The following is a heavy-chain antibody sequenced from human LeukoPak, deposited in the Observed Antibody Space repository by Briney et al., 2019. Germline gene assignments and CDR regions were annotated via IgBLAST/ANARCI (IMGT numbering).Heavy chain of an antibody. J-gene: IGHJ4*02. CDR2: FDPEDGET. CDR3: ATPNQYYGSGRPLDY. CDR1: GYTLTELS. Sequence: ASVKVSCKVSGYTLTELSMHWVRQAPGKGLEWMGGFDPEDGETIYAQKFQGRVTMTEDTSTDTAYMELSSLRSEDTAVYYCATPNQYYGSGRPLDYWGQGTLVTVSS. D-gene: IGHD3-10*01. V-gene: IGHV1-24*01.